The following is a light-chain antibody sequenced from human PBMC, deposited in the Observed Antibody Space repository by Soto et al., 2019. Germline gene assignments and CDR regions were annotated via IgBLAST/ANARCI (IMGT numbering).Light chain of an antibody. CDR1: QSVSNN. V-gene: IGKV3-15*01. J-gene: IGKJ4*01. CDR2: GAS. Sequence: ETVMTQSPATLSLFPGERATLSFRASQSVSNNLAWYQQKSGQSPRLVIYGASTRATGIPARFSGSLSGTEFALTISSLQPEDFAVYYCQQYNNWPLTFGAGTKVDIK. CDR3: QQYNNWPLT.